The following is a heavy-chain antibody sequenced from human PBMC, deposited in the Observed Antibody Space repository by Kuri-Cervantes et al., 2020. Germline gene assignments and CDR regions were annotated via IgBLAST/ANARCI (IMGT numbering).Heavy chain of an antibody. V-gene: IGHV4-61*08. CDR1: GGSISSGDYY. Sequence: SETLSLTCTVSGGSISSGDYYWSWIRQPPGKGLEWIGYIYYSGSTNYNPSLKSRVTISVDTSKNQFSLKLSSVTAADTAVYYCAATADILTGYRYWYFDLWGRGTLVTVSS. CDR2: IYYSGST. D-gene: IGHD3-9*01. J-gene: IGHJ2*01. CDR3: AATADILTGYRYWYFDL.